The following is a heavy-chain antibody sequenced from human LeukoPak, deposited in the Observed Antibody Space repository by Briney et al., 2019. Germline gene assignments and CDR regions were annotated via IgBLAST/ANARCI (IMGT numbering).Heavy chain of an antibody. Sequence: PGRSLRLSCAASGFTFDDYAMHWVRQAPGKGLEWVSGISWNSGSIGYADSVKGRFTISRDNAKNSLYLQMNSLRAEDTALYCCAILGPVVVVPAAIGFWGQGTTVTVSS. CDR3: AILGPVVVVPAAIGF. V-gene: IGHV3-9*01. CDR2: ISWNSGSI. D-gene: IGHD2-2*02. J-gene: IGHJ6*02. CDR1: GFTFDDYA.